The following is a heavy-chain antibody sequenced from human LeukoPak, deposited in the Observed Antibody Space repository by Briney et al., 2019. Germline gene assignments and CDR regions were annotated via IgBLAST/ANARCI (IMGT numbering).Heavy chain of an antibody. V-gene: IGHV3-20*04. CDR3: AGDSDQLYYFDY. CDR2: INWNGGST. Sequence: GGSLRLSCAASGFTFDDYGMSWVRQAPGKGLEWVSGINWNGGSTGYAGSVKGRFTISRDNAKNSLYLQMNSLRAEDTALYYCAGDSDQLYYFDYWGQGTLVTVSS. D-gene: IGHD2-2*01. CDR1: GFTFDDYG. J-gene: IGHJ4*02.